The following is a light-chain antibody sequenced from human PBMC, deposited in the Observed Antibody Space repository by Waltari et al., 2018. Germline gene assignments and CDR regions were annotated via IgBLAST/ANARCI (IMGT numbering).Light chain of an antibody. CDR2: LGS. CDR3: MQALQTPA. V-gene: IGKV2-28*01. Sequence: DIVVTQSPLSLPVTPGEPASISCRSSQSLLHSNGYNYLDWYLQKPGQSPQLLIYLGSNRASGVPDRFSGSGSGTDFTLKISRVEAEDVGVYYCMQALQTPAFGQGTKVGIK. J-gene: IGKJ1*01. CDR1: QSLLHSNGYNY.